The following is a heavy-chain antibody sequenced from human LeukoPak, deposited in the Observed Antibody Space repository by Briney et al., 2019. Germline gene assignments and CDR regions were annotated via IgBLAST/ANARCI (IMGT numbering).Heavy chain of an antibody. D-gene: IGHD3-9*01. CDR3: ARGHYDVVAASYKWTLDY. CDR2: ITSGGDYI. Sequence: GGSLRLSCAASGFTFNTFNMNWVRQAPGKGLEWVSSITSGGDYIYYADTVKGRFTTSRDNAKNSLSLQPNSLRVEDTAVYYCARGHYDVVAASYKWTLDYWGQGTLVTVSS. CDR1: GFTFNTFN. V-gene: IGHV3-21*01. J-gene: IGHJ4*02.